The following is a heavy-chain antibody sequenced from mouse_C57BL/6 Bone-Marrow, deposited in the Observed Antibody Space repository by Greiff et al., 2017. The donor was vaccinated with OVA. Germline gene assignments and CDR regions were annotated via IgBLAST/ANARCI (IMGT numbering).Heavy chain of an antibody. D-gene: IGHD1-1*02. V-gene: IGHV1-54*01. J-gene: IGHJ4*01. CDR2: INPGSGGT. CDR1: GYAFTNYL. Sequence: VQLVESGAELVRPGTSVKVSCKASGYAFTNYLIEWVKQRPGQGLEWIGVINPGSGGTNYNEKFKGKATLTADKSSSTAYMQLSSLTSEDSAVYFCAIWSLYYYAMDYWGQGTSVTVSS. CDR3: AIWSLYYYAMDY.